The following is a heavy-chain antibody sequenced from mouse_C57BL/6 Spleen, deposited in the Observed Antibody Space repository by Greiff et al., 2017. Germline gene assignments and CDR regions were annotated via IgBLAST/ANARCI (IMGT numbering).Heavy chain of an antibody. CDR3: AREGNYYGSTDWYFDV. CDR2: IYPRDGST. D-gene: IGHD1-1*01. CDR1: GYTFTSYD. Sequence: QVQLQQSGPELVKPGASVKLSCKASGYTFTSYDINWVKQRPGQGLEWIGWIYPRDGSTKYNEKFKGKATLTVDKSSSTASMELHSLTSEDSAVYFCAREGNYYGSTDWYFDVWGTGTTVTVSS. J-gene: IGHJ1*03. V-gene: IGHV1-85*01.